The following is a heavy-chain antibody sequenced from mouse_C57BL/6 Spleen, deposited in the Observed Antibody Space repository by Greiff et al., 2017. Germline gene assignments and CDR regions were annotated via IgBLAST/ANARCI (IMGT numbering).Heavy chain of an antibody. CDR1: GYTFTSYW. J-gene: IGHJ2*01. CDR2: IHPNSGST. CDR3: ARGDYYGSSYY. V-gene: IGHV1-64*01. D-gene: IGHD1-1*01. Sequence: QVQLQQPGAELVKPGASVTLSCKASGYTFTSYWMHWVKQRPGQGLEWIGMIHPNSGSTNYNEKFKSKATLTVDKSSSTAYMQLSSLTSEDSAVYYCARGDYYGSSYYWGQGTTLTVSS.